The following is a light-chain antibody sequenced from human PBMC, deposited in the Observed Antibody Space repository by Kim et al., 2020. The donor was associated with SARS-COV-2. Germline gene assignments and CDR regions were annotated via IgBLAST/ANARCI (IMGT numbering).Light chain of an antibody. J-gene: IGLJ3*02. V-gene: IGLV10-54*01. CDR1: SNHVGGRG. CDR2: RND. Sequence: QTAPLTCTGNSNHVGGRGAAWVQQHQGHPPKLLSYRNDDRPSGISEGLSASRSGNTASLTISGLQPEDEADYYCAAWDSSLSAWVFGEGTQLTVL. CDR3: AAWDSSLSAWV.